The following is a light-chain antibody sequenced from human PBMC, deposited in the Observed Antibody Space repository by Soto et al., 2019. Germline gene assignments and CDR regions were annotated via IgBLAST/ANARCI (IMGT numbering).Light chain of an antibody. Sequence: EIVLTQSPGSLSLSPGERATLSCRASQSVSSNYLAWYQQKPGQAPRLLIYGASSRATGIPDRFSGSGSGTDFTLIISRLEPEDFAVYYCQQFGNSLPWTFGQGTKVEIK. CDR2: GAS. CDR3: QQFGNSLPWT. V-gene: IGKV3-20*01. CDR1: QSVSSNY. J-gene: IGKJ1*01.